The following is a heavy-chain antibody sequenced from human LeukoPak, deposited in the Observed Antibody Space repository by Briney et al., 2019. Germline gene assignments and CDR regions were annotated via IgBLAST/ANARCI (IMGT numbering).Heavy chain of an antibody. V-gene: IGHV3-30*03. D-gene: IGHD6-19*01. CDR1: GFTFSSYS. CDR2: ISYDGSNK. Sequence: GGSLRPSCAASGFTFSSYSMNWVRQAPGKGLEWVAVISYDGSNKYYADSVRGRFTISRDNSKNTLYLQMNSLRAEDTAVYYCARDPKKQWLAPPLDYWGQATLVTVSS. J-gene: IGHJ4*02. CDR3: ARDPKKQWLAPPLDY.